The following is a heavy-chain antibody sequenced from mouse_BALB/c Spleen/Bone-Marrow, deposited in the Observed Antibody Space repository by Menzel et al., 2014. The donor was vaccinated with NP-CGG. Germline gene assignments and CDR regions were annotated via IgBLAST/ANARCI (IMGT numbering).Heavy chain of an antibody. D-gene: IGHD2-14*01. CDR1: GYSFTDYY. V-gene: IGHV1-26*01. CDR3: ATDRYDEDYAMDY. CDR2: INPYNGAT. Sequence: VQLKQSGPELVKPGASVKISCKASGYSFTDYYMHWVKPSHVKSLEWIGRINPYNGATSYNQNFKDKASLTVDKSSTTAYMELHSLTSEDSAVYYCATDRYDEDYAMDYWGQGTSVTVSS. J-gene: IGHJ4*01.